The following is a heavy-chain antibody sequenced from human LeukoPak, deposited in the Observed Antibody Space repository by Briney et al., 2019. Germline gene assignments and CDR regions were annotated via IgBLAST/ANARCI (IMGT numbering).Heavy chain of an antibody. Sequence: GGSLRLSCAASGFTFSNAWMSWVRQTPGKGLEWVGRIKSKTDGGTTDYAAPVKARFSISRDDSTNTLSLQMNSLKTEDTVVYYCTTGGVRPLNWGQGTLVTVSS. CDR3: TTGGVRPLN. CDR2: IKSKTDGGTT. D-gene: IGHD1-26*01. CDR1: GFTFSNAW. J-gene: IGHJ4*02. V-gene: IGHV3-15*01.